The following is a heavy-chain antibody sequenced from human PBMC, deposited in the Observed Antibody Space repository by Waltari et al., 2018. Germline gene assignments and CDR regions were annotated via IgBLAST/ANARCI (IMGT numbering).Heavy chain of an antibody. J-gene: IGHJ4*02. CDR1: GFTVSSNY. CDR2: IYSGGST. D-gene: IGHD3-22*01. V-gene: IGHV3-53*01. Sequence: EVQLVESGGGLIQPGGSLRLSCAASGFTVSSNYMSWVRQAPGQGLEGVSVIYSGGSTYYADSVKGRFTISRDNSKNTLYLQMNSLRAEDTAVYYCARGKYYYDSSGYEALVEGYYFDYWGQGTLVTVSS. CDR3: ARGKYYYDSSGYEALVEGYYFDY.